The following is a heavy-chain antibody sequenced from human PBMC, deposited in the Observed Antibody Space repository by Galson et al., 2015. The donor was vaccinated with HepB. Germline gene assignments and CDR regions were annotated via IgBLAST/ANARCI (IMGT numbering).Heavy chain of an antibody. CDR1: GYSFTSYW. V-gene: IGHV5-51*01. Sequence: SGAEVKKPGESLKISCKGSGYSFTSYWVGWVRQMPGKGLEWMGIIYPGDSDTRYSPSFQGQVTISADKSISTAYVQWSSLKASDTAMYYCARHPDYGGNSGGIDYWGQGTLVTVSS. CDR2: IYPGDSDT. D-gene: IGHD4-23*01. J-gene: IGHJ4*02. CDR3: ARHPDYGGNSGGIDY.